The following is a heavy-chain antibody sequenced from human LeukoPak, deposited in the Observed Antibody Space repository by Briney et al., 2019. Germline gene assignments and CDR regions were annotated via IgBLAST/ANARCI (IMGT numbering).Heavy chain of an antibody. CDR3: GRDQGSLTRSWYTGY. J-gene: IGHJ4*02. V-gene: IGHV1-2*06. D-gene: IGHD6-13*01. CDR2: INPYSGDT. CDR1: GYTFTGYH. Sequence: ASVKVSCKASGYTFTGYHIHWVRQAPGQGLEWMGRINPYSGDTNFAQKFQGRVTMTRDTSITTAYMDPSSLTPDDTAVYFCGRDQGSLTRSWYTGYWGQGTQVTVSS.